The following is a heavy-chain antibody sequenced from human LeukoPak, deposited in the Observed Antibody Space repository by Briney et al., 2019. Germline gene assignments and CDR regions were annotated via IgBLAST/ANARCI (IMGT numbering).Heavy chain of an antibody. Sequence: GGSLRLSCAASGFTFSNDWMIWVRQAPGKGLEWVANIKPDEGEKYYVDSVKGRFTVSRDNAKNSLYLQMNSLRAEDTAVYYCAKDDYYDTSGYRDWGQGTLVTVSS. V-gene: IGHV3-7*01. CDR3: AKDDYYDTSGYRD. CDR2: IKPDEGEK. J-gene: IGHJ4*02. CDR1: GFTFSNDW. D-gene: IGHD3-22*01.